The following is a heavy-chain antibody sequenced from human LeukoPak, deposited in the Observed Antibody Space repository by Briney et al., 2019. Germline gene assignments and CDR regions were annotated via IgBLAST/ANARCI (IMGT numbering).Heavy chain of an antibody. Sequence: PSETLSLTCTVSGGSISSSSYYWGWIRQPPGKGLEWIGSIYYSGSPHYNPSLRSRATISVDTSKNQFSLKLSSVTAADTAVYYCARQEDVRVTVLRGLIITPPYFDPWGQGTLVTVSS. CDR3: ARQEDVRVTVLRGLIITPPYFDP. CDR1: GGSISSSSYY. J-gene: IGHJ5*02. CDR2: IYYSGSP. D-gene: IGHD3-10*01. V-gene: IGHV4-39*01.